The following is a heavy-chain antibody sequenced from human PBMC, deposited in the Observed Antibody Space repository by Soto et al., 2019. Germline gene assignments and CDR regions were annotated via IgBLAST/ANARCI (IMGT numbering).Heavy chain of an antibody. V-gene: IGHV1-69*19. CDR3: AREVQVHTPAFVY. Sequence: QVQLVQSGAEMMKPGSSVKVSCQSSGGTFNTYAMNWVRQAPGQGPEWMGDISPMFGAANYAPKFQGRVTITADESTGTSYMQLSSLTSEDTALYFCAREVQVHTPAFVYWGQGTLVIVSS. CDR2: ISPMFGAA. J-gene: IGHJ4*02. CDR1: GGTFNTYA. D-gene: IGHD3-10*01.